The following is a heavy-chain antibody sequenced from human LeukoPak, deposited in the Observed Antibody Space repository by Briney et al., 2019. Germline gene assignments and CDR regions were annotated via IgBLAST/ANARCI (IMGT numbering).Heavy chain of an antibody. Sequence: ASVKVSCKASGFTFTSSAVQWVRQARGQRLEWIGWIVVGSGNTNYAQKFQERVTITRDMSTSTAYMELSSLRSEDTAVYYCAADLPSSSWYYYYMDVWGKGTTVTVSS. D-gene: IGHD6-13*01. CDR1: GFTFTSSA. CDR2: IVVGSGNT. CDR3: AADLPSSSWYYYYMDV. J-gene: IGHJ6*03. V-gene: IGHV1-58*01.